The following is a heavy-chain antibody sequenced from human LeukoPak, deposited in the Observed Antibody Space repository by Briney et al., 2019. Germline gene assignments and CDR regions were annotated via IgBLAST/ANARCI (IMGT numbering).Heavy chain of an antibody. CDR2: ISSSSSYI. CDR3: ARDELLDGSGSYRPFDC. CDR1: GFTFSSCS. Sequence: GSLRLSCAASGFTFSSCSMNWVRQAPGKGLEWVSSISSSSSYIYYADSVKGRFTISRDNAKNSLYLQMNSLRAEDTAVYYCARDELLDGSGSYRPFDCWGQGTLVTVSS. J-gene: IGHJ4*02. D-gene: IGHD3-10*01. V-gene: IGHV3-21*01.